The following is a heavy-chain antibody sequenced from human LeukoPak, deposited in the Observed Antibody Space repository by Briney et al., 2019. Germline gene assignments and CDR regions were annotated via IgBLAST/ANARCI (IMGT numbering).Heavy chain of an antibody. CDR1: GFTFSNAW. D-gene: IGHD2-2*01. CDR3: CAMYTGWDIVVVPASG. Sequence: GGSLRLSCAASGFTFSNAWMSWVRQAPGNGLEWVGRIKSKTDGGTTDYAAPVKGRFTISRDDSKNTLYLQMNSLKTEDTAVYYCCAMYTGWDIVVVPASGWGQGTLVTVSS. V-gene: IGHV3-15*01. J-gene: IGHJ4*02. CDR2: IKSKTDGGTT.